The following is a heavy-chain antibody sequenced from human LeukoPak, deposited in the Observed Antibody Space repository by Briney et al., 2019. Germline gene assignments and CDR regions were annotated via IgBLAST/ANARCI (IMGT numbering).Heavy chain of an antibody. CDR1: GYTFTGYY. CDR3: AGDYYDSRRGPFYYYGMDV. CDR2: INPNSGGT. Sequence: GASVKVSCKASGYTFTGYYMHWVRQAPGQGLEWMGWINPNSGGTNYAQKFQGRVTMTRDTSISTAYMELSRLRSDDTAVYYCAGDYYDSRRGPFYYYGMDVWGQGTTVTVSS. D-gene: IGHD3-22*01. J-gene: IGHJ6*02. V-gene: IGHV1-2*02.